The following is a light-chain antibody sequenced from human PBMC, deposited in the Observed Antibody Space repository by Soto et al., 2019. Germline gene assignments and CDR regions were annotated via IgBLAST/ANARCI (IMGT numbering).Light chain of an antibody. V-gene: IGLV2-14*01. CDR1: SSDVGGYNY. CDR2: DVS. CDR3: SSYTSSSTLVV. Sequence: QSALTQPASVSGSPGQSITISCTGTSSDVGGYNYVSWYQQHPGKAPKLIIYDVSNLPSGVSNRFSGSKSGNTASLTISGLQAEDEADYHCSSYTSSSTLVVFGGGTKLTVL. J-gene: IGLJ2*01.